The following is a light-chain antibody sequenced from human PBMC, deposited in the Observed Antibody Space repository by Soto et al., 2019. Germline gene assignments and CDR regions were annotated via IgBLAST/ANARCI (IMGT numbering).Light chain of an antibody. V-gene: IGKV3-20*01. CDR3: QQFGGSSWT. CDR2: GAS. CDR1: QSVSIDY. J-gene: IGKJ1*01. Sequence: IVLTQSPGTLSLSPGERVTLSCRASQSVSIDYLAWYQQKPGLAPRLLIYGASNLATGIPDRFNGSGSGTDFTLTINSLEPEDFAVYYCQQFGGSSWTFGQGTKVEIK.